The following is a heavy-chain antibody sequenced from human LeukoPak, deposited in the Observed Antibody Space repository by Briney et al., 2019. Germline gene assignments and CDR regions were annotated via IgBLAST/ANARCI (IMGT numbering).Heavy chain of an antibody. J-gene: IGHJ5*02. CDR2: IYHSGST. D-gene: IGHD2-2*01. V-gene: IGHV4-30-2*01. CDR1: GGSISSGGYS. CDR3: ARLPYCSSTSCQGSWFDP. Sequence: SETLSLTCAVSGGSISSGGYSWSWIRQPPGKGLEWIGYIYHSGSTYYNPSLKSRVTISVDRSKNQFSLKLGSVTAADTAVYYCARLPYCSSTSCQGSWFDPWGQGTLVTVSS.